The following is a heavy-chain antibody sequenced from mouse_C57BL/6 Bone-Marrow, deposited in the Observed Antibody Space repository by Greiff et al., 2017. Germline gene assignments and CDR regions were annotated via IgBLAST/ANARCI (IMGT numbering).Heavy chain of an antibody. V-gene: IGHV1-82*01. CDR2: IYPGDGDT. CDR3: ARSGYYGGYAMDY. Sequence: QVQLKESGPELVKPGASVKISCKASGYAFSSSWMNWVKQRPGKGLEWIGRIYPGDGDTNYNGKFKGKATLTADKSSSTAYMQLSSLTSEDSAVYFCARSGYYGGYAMDYWGQGTSVTVSS. D-gene: IGHD1-1*01. J-gene: IGHJ4*01. CDR1: GYAFSSSW.